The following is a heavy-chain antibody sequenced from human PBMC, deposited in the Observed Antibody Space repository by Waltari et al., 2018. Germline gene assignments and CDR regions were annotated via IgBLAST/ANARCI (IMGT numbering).Heavy chain of an antibody. CDR2: INHSGST. D-gene: IGHD2-15*01. CDR3: VRRPVVVVAARGLLSAVAWFDP. J-gene: IGHJ5*02. Sequence: QVQLQQWGAGLLKPSETLSLTCAVYGGSFSGYYLSWIRQPPGKGLEWIGEINHSGSTNYNPSLKSRVTISVDTSKNQFSLKLSSVTAADTAVYYCVRRPVVVVAARGLLSAVAWFDPWGQGTLVTVSS. V-gene: IGHV4-34*01. CDR1: GGSFSGYY.